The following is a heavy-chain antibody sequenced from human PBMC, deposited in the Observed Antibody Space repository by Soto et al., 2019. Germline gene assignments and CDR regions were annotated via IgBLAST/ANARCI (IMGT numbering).Heavy chain of an antibody. CDR1: GFTFSSYA. J-gene: IGHJ4*02. Sequence: QVQLVESGGGVVQPGRSLRLSCAASGFTFSSYAIHWVRQAPGKGLEWVAVISSDGSNKDYADSVKGRFTISRDNSKNTLYLQMYSLRPEDTAVYYCARGHSSGWFYFDYWGQGTLVTVSS. CDR3: ARGHSSGWFYFDY. CDR2: ISSDGSNK. V-gene: IGHV3-30*04. D-gene: IGHD6-19*01.